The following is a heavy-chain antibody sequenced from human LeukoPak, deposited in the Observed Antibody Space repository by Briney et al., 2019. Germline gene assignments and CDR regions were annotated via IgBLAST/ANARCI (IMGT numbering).Heavy chain of an antibody. CDR2: IYTNGNT. Sequence: PSETLSLTCTVSGGSISTYYWNWIRQPAGKGLEWIGRIYTNGNTNYNPSLKSRVTMSLDTSKNQFSLKLSSVTAADTAVYYCARAAVATSRGFDYWGQGTLVTVSS. CDR1: GGSISTYY. V-gene: IGHV4-4*07. D-gene: IGHD4-23*01. J-gene: IGHJ4*02. CDR3: ARAAVATSRGFDY.